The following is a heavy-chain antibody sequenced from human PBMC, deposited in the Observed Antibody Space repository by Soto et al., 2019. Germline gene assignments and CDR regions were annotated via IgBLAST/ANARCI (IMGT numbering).Heavy chain of an antibody. J-gene: IGHJ4*01. Sequence: GSLRLSCAASGFIFNNFGIHWVRQAPGKGLEWVAVIWYDGSKKYYADSVKGRFTISRDSSKNTVDLEMNSLRVEDTAVYHCASAGQQLVWYFDYWGHGTLVTVSS. V-gene: IGHV3-33*01. CDR1: GFIFNNFG. CDR3: ASAGQQLVWYFDY. D-gene: IGHD6-13*01. CDR2: IWYDGSKK.